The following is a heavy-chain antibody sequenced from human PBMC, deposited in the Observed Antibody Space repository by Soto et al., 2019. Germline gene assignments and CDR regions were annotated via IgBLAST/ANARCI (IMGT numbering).Heavy chain of an antibody. V-gene: IGHV4-59*01. Sequence: QVQLQESGPGLVKPSETLSLTCTVSGGSISSYYWSWIRQPPGKGLEWIGFIFYSGSTSYNPSLQSRVTISIDTSEYQFSLKLNSVTAADKAVYYCASMIGDPVLSFDSWGQGTMVAVSS. CDR2: IFYSGST. CDR1: GGSISSYY. D-gene: IGHD3-10*02. J-gene: IGHJ5*01. CDR3: ASMIGDPVLSFDS.